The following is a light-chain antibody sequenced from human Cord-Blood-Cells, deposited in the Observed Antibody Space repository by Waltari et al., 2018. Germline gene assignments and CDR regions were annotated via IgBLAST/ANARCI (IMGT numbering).Light chain of an antibody. CDR3: QQYNSYCPYT. CDR2: DAS. V-gene: IGKV1-5*01. J-gene: IGKJ2*01. Sequence: DIQMTHSPSTLSASVGARVTITCRASQSISSWSACYQQKPEKAPNLLTYDASSVESGGPPRFICSGAGTEVSLFISSMHTYEFASDYCQQYNSYCPYTVGRGTKVEIK. CDR1: QSISSW.